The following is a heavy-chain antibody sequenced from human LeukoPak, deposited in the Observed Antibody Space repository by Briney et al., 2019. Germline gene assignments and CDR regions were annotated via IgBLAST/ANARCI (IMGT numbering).Heavy chain of an antibody. D-gene: IGHD3-3*01. CDR2: ISAYNGNT. CDR3: ARILTYYDFWSGRYYFDY. V-gene: IGHV1-18*01. Sequence: ASVKVSCKASGYPFTSYGISWVRQAPGQGLEWMGWISAYNGNTNYAQKLQGRVTMTTDTSTSTAYMELRSLRSADTAVYYCARILTYYDFWSGRYYFDYWGQGTLVTVSS. CDR1: GYPFTSYG. J-gene: IGHJ4*02.